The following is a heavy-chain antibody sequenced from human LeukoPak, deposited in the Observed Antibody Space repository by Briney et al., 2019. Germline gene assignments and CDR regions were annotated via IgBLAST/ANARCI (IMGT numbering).Heavy chain of an antibody. D-gene: IGHD3-22*01. CDR3: ATDGSDYDSSGYPTYYYYGMDV. Sequence: PSETLSLTCTVSGGSISSYYWSWIRQPPGKGLEWLGYIYYSGSANYNPSLKSRVTISVDTSKNQFSLALSSVTAADTAVYYCATDGSDYDSSGYPTYYYYGMDVWGQGTTVTVSS. J-gene: IGHJ6*02. V-gene: IGHV4-59*01. CDR2: IYYSGSA. CDR1: GGSISSYY.